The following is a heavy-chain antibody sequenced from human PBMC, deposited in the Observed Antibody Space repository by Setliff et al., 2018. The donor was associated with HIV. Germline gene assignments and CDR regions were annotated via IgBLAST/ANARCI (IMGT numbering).Heavy chain of an antibody. V-gene: IGHV4-4*09. CDR2: IYASGST. Sequence: SETLSLTCTVSGDSIGSYSWNWIRQPPGKGLEWIGYIYASGSTNYNPSLESRVTISVDTSKNQFSLKLSSVTAADTAVYYCARHSPSDYWGQGTLVTVSS. CDR3: ARHSPSDY. CDR1: GDSIGSYS. J-gene: IGHJ4*02.